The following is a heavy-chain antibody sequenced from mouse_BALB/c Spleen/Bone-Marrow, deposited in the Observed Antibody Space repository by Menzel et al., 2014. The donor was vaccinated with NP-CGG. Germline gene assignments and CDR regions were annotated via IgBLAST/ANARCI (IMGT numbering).Heavy chain of an antibody. CDR3: ARENYGSSYYFDY. CDR1: GYTFTDYY. V-gene: IGHV1-84*02. CDR2: IYPGSGNT. Sequence: VQLQQSGPELVKPGASVKMSCKASGYTFTDYYINWVKQKPGQGLEWIGWIYPGSGNTKYNEKFKGKATLTVDTSSSTAYMQLSSLTSEDTAVYFCARENYGSSYYFDYWGQGTTLTVSS. D-gene: IGHD1-1*01. J-gene: IGHJ2*01.